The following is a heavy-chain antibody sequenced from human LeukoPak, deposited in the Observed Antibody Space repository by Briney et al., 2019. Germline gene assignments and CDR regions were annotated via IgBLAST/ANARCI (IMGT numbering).Heavy chain of an antibody. J-gene: IGHJ4*02. D-gene: IGHD6-19*01. Sequence: PSETLSLTCTVSGGSVSNYYWSWIRQSPGKGLEWIGYIYYTETSYNPSLKSRVTISADTSKNQFSLKLYSVTAADTAVYYCARDASGWYEGIDYWGQGTLVTVSS. V-gene: IGHV4-59*02. CDR2: IYYTET. CDR1: GGSVSNYY. CDR3: ARDASGWYEGIDY.